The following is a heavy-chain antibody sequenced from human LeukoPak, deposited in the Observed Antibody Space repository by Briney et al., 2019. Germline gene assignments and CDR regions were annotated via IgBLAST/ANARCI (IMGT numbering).Heavy chain of an antibody. D-gene: IGHD2-15*01. V-gene: IGHV3-7*01. Sequence: GGSLRLSCAASGFTLSRHWISWVRQAPGKGRKWVANIKEDGSQKYYVDAVKGRFTISRDNAKNSLYLQMNSLRVEDTAVYFCARLGYPWYYDYWGQGTLVTVSS. CDR1: GFTLSRHW. CDR2: IKEDGSQK. J-gene: IGHJ4*02. CDR3: ARLGYPWYYDY.